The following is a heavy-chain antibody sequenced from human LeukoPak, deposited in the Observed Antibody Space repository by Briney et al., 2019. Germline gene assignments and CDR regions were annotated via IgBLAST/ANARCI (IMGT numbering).Heavy chain of an antibody. CDR3: ARLSSIATAQD. J-gene: IGHJ4*02. V-gene: IGHV4-59*08. CDR1: GCSISSHY. D-gene: IGHD6-13*01. Sequence: SETLSLTCSVSGCSISSHYWSWFRQPPGKGLEWIGYIYYSGSTNSNPSLKSRVTTSVDTSKNQFALRLSSVTAAHTAVYYCARLSSIATAQDWGQGTLVTVSS. CDR2: IYYSGST.